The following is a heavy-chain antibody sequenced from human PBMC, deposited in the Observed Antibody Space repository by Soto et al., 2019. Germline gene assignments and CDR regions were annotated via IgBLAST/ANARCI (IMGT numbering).Heavy chain of an antibody. CDR2: IRSGGSPV. V-gene: IGHV3-48*01. Sequence: EVRLVESGGGLVQPGGSLRLSCAASGFTFSSYSMNWVRQAPVKWLELVSCIRSGGSPVSYAVYVKVRFTISRDDARNSLYLQMNSLRVEDTAVYYCARDIYVANEGVVYWGPVTQVTVSS. CDR1: GFTFSSYS. D-gene: IGHD3-16*01. J-gene: IGHJ4*02. CDR3: ARDIYVANEGVVY.